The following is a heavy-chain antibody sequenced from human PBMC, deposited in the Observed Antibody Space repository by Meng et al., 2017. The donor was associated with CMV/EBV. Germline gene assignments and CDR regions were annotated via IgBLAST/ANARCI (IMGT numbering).Heavy chain of an antibody. CDR2: INSDGSST. CDR3: ARNVDYGMDV. CDR1: GGSVSSGSYY. D-gene: IGHD5-12*01. V-gene: IGHV3-74*01. Sequence: ETLSLTCTVSGGSVSSGSYYWSWVRQAPGKGLVWVSRINSDGSSTSYADSVKGRFTISRDNAKNTLYLQMNSLRAEDTAVYYCARNVDYGMDVWGQGTTVAVSS. J-gene: IGHJ6*02.